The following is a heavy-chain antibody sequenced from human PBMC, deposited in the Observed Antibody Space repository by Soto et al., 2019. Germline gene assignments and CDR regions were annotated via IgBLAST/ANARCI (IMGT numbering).Heavy chain of an antibody. V-gene: IGHV4-30-4*02. CDR2: IYYDGNS. J-gene: IGHJ5*02. Sequence: PSDTLYLACTVSGGSINSGDDYWTCVRQPPGKGLEWIGYIYYDGNSQHNPSLKSRVTMSIDTSKNQFSLNLSSVTAADTAVYYCARDRRWLPRGPNNWLDLWGQGTQVTV. CDR3: ARDRRWLPRGPNNWLDL. D-gene: IGHD5-12*01. CDR1: GGSINSGDDY.